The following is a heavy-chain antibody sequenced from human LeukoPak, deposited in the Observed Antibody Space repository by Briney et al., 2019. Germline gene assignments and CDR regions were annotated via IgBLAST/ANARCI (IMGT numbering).Heavy chain of an antibody. D-gene: IGHD2/OR15-2a*01. CDR3: AGHHPRNTVDF. CDR1: GGSISSYY. V-gene: IGHV4-59*08. J-gene: IGHJ4*02. Sequence: SETLSLTCTVSGGSISSYYWSWIRQPPGKGLEWIAYISHIGSINYNPSLKSRVTISLDTSKNQFSLKLSSVTAADTAVYYCAGHHPRNTVDFWGQGTLVTVSS. CDR2: ISHIGSI.